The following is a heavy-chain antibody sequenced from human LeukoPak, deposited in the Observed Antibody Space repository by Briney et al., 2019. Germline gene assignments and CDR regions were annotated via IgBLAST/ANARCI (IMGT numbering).Heavy chain of an antibody. Sequence: SETLSLTCTVSGGSISSSSYYWGWIRQPPGKGLEWIGSIYYSGSTYYNPSLKSRVTISVDTSKNQFSLKLSSVTAADTAVYYCASRGSRDGYNLDYWGQGTLVTVSS. D-gene: IGHD5-24*01. CDR2: IYYSGST. J-gene: IGHJ4*02. CDR1: GGSISSSSYY. V-gene: IGHV4-39*01. CDR3: ASRGSRDGYNLDY.